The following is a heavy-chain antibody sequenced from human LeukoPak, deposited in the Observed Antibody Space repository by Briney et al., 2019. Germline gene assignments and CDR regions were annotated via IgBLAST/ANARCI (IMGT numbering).Heavy chain of an antibody. CDR1: GGSISSGGYY. J-gene: IGHJ5*02. CDR2: IYYSGST. V-gene: IGHV4-31*03. Sequence: SQTLSLTCTVSGGSISSGGYYWSRIRQHPGKGLEWIGYIYYSGSTYYNSSLKSRVTISVDTSKNQFSLKLSSVTAADTAVYYCARHRPFGELLFWFDPWGQGTLVTVFS. CDR3: ARHRPFGELLFWFDP. D-gene: IGHD3-10*01.